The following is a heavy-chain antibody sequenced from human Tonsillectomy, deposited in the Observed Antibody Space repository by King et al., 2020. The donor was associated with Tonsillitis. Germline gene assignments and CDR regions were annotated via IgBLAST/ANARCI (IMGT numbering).Heavy chain of an antibody. J-gene: IGHJ3*02. CDR2: LSDDANNE. CDR3: ARDLFPAAIYASHI. CDR1: GFTFSNYA. Sequence: VQLVESGGGVVQPGRSLRLSCSASGFTFSNYALHWVRQAPGKGLEWVSVLSDDANNEYYADSVKGRFTISRDNSKNTLYLQMNSLTPEDTAVYYCARDLFPAAIYASHIWGQGTMVTVSS. V-gene: IGHV3-30*01. D-gene: IGHD2-2*01.